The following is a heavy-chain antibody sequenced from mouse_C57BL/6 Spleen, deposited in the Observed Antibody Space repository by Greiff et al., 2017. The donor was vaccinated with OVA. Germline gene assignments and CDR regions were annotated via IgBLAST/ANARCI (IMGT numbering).Heavy chain of an antibody. Sequence: EVQLVESGPGLVKPSQSLSLTCSVTGYSITSGYYWNWIRQFPGNKLEWMGYISYDGSNNYNPSLKNRISITRDTSKNQFFLKLNSVTTEDTATYYCAREGLYYYGSSSYWYFDVWGTGTTVTVSS. D-gene: IGHD1-1*01. CDR1: GYSITSGYY. V-gene: IGHV3-6*01. CDR3: AREGLYYYGSSSYWYFDV. CDR2: ISYDGSN. J-gene: IGHJ1*03.